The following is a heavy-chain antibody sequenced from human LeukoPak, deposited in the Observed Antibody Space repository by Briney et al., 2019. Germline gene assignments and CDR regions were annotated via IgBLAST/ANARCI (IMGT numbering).Heavy chain of an antibody. CDR3: ARGRYCSETSCSDFDS. D-gene: IGHD2-2*01. Sequence: ASVKVSCKASGYXFTDYYIHWVRQAPGPGLEWMGWINPNSGGTDYVQKFQGRVTMIRDTSISTAYMELSRLTSDDTAVYYCARGRYCSETSCSDFDSWGQGTLVTVSS. J-gene: IGHJ4*02. CDR1: GYXFTDYY. CDR2: INPNSGGT. V-gene: IGHV1-2*02.